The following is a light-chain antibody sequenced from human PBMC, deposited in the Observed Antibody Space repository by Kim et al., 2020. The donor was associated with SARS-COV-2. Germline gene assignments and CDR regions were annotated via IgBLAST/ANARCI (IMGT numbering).Light chain of an antibody. V-gene: IGLV3-19*01. J-gene: IGLJ3*02. Sequence: LGQTGKIKGQGASLGIYFASWYRQKSGQAPVLVISGRNSRPSGIPDRFSGSSSGNTASLTLTGAQAEDEGDSYCSSRAYRDNHLWVFGGGTKLTVL. CDR2: GRN. CDR1: SLGIYF. CDR3: SSRAYRDNHLWV.